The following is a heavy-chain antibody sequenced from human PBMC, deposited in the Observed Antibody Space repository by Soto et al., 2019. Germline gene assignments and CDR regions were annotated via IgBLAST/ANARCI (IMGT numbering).Heavy chain of an antibody. CDR3: ARRVWFGELLPFYYYYYMDV. CDR1: GYTFTSYG. J-gene: IGHJ6*03. CDR2: ISAYNGNT. Sequence: QVQLVQSGAEVKKPGASVKVSCKASGYTFTSYGISWVRQAPGQGLEWMGWISAYNGNTNYAQKLQGRVTMTTDTSTSTAYMELRSLRSDDTAVYYCARRVWFGELLPFYYYYYMDVWGKGTTVTVSS. V-gene: IGHV1-18*01. D-gene: IGHD3-10*01.